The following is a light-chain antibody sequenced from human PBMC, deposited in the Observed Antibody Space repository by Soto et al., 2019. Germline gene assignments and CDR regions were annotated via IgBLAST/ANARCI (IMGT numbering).Light chain of an antibody. Sequence: QSVLTQPPSMSGAPGQRVTISCTGSSSNIGANFDVHWYQQLPGTAPKLLIFGDTNRPSGVPDRFSGSKSGTSASLAITGLQAEDEADYYCQSFDSRVSGSRVFGTGTKLTVL. CDR1: SSNIGANFD. CDR3: QSFDSRVSGSRV. V-gene: IGLV1-40*01. J-gene: IGLJ1*01. CDR2: GDT.